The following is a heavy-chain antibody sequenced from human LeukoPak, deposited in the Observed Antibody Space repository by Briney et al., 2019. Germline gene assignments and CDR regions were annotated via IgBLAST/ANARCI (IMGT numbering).Heavy chain of an antibody. CDR2: ISGSDAGT. D-gene: IGHD7-27*01. CDR3: AKHPNWGSKYYFDY. J-gene: IGHJ4*02. CDR1: GFTFITYA. Sequence: GGSLRLSCAASGFTFITYAMSWVRQAPGKGLEWVSAISGSDAGTYYADSVKGRFTISRDSSKNILYLQMNSLRAEDTAVYYCAKHPNWGSKYYFDYWGQGTLVTVSS. V-gene: IGHV3-23*01.